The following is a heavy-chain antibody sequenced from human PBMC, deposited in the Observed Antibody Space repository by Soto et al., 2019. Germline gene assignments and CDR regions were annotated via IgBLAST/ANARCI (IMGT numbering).Heavy chain of an antibody. D-gene: IGHD3-22*01. V-gene: IGHV4-39*01. CDR3: ARRLYYDSSGFEGGGMDV. Sequence: LSETLSLTCTLSGGSISSSSYYWGWIRQTPGKGLEWIGSIYYSGSTYYNPSLKSRVTISVDTSKNQFSLKLSSVTAADTAVYYCARRLYYDSSGFEGGGMDVWGQGTTVTVS. CDR2: IYYSGST. CDR1: GGSISSSSYY. J-gene: IGHJ6*02.